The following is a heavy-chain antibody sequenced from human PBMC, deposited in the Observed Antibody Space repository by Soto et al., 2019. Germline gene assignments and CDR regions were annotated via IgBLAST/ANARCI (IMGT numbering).Heavy chain of an antibody. CDR1: GYEVTTKW. CDR3: AASIFYYGMDV. Sequence: GESLKISCQDSGYEVTTKWISWVRQMPGKGLEWVGRVAPRDSYTDYNPSFQGQVTISPDKTITTTYLQWSSLKASDTAIYYSAASIFYYGMDVWGQGTTVTVSS. CDR2: VAPRDSYT. V-gene: IGHV5-10-1*04. J-gene: IGHJ6*02.